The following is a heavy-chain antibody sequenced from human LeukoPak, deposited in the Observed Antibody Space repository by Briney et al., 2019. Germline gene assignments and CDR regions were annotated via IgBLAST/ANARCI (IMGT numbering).Heavy chain of an antibody. CDR3: ARDGINGYDPDWYFDL. Sequence: GGSLRLSCAASGFTFSSYAMHWVRQAPGKGLEWVAVISYDGSNKYYADSVEGRFTISRDNSKNTLYLQMNSLRAEDTAVYYCARDGINGYDPDWYFDLWGRGTLVTVSS. V-gene: IGHV3-30*04. D-gene: IGHD5-12*01. CDR2: ISYDGSNK. J-gene: IGHJ2*01. CDR1: GFTFSSYA.